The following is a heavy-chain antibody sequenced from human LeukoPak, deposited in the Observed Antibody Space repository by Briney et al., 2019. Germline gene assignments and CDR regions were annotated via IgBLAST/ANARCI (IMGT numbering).Heavy chain of an antibody. CDR1: AGTFSSYA. D-gene: IGHD1-14*01. CDR2: IIPIFGTA. Sequence: SVKVSCKASAGTFSSYAISWVRQAPGQGREWMGGIIPIFGTANYAQKFQGRVTITADESTSTAYMELSSLRSEDTAVYYCARSLEETQANPFDCWGQGTLVTVSS. V-gene: IGHV1-69*13. CDR3: ARSLEETQANPFDC. J-gene: IGHJ4*02.